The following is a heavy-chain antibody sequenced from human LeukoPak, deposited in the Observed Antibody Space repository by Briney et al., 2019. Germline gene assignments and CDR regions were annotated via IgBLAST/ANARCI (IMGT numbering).Heavy chain of an antibody. Sequence: SETLSLTCTVCGGSISSQYWSWIRQPPGKGLEGIGYLYYSGRTSSNPSLKSRVTISVDTSKNQFSLRLSSVTAADTAAYSCARDIISEYSSSHSHFDPRGQGTLVTVSS. J-gene: IGHJ5*02. CDR1: GGSISSQY. CDR2: LYYSGRT. CDR3: ARDIISEYSSSHSHFDP. D-gene: IGHD6-6*01. V-gene: IGHV4-59*11.